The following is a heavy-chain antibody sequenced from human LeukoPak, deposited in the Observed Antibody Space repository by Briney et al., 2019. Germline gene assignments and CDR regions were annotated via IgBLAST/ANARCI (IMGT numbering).Heavy chain of an antibody. Sequence: GGSLRLSCAASGFTFSSYAMGWVRQAPGKGLEWVSAISGSGDSTYYADSVKGRFTISRDNSKNTLYLQMNSLRAEDTAMYYCARDTYGDGDYWGQGTLVTVSS. CDR1: GFTFSSYA. J-gene: IGHJ4*02. V-gene: IGHV3-23*01. D-gene: IGHD4-17*01. CDR2: ISGSGDST. CDR3: ARDTYGDGDY.